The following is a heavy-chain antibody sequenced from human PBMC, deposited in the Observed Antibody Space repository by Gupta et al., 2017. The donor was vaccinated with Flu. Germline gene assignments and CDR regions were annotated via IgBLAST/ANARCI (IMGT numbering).Heavy chain of an antibody. V-gene: IGHV4-34*01. D-gene: IGHD3-3*01. J-gene: IGHJ4*02. CDR2: INHSGST. CDR1: GGSFSGYY. CDR3: ARGRREVGYYDFWSGYLDFDY. Sequence: QVQLQQWGAGLLKPSETLSLTCAVYGGSFSGYYWSWIRQPPGKGLEWIGEINHSGSTNYNPSLKSRVTISVDTSKNQFSLKLSSVTVADTAVYYCARGRREVGYYDFWSGYLDFDYWGQGTLVTVSS.